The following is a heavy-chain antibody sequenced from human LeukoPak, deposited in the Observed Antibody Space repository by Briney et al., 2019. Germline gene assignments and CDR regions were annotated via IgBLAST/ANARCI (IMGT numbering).Heavy chain of an antibody. Sequence: ASVKVSCKASGYTFTSYYMHWVRQAPGQGLEWMGIINPSGGSTSYAQKFQGRVTMTRDTSTSTVYMELSSLRSEDTAVYYCARARGYCSGGSCPRGRLDPWGQGTLVTVSS. D-gene: IGHD2-15*01. CDR1: GYTFTSYY. J-gene: IGHJ5*02. CDR2: INPSGGST. V-gene: IGHV1-46*01. CDR3: ARARGYCSGGSCPRGRLDP.